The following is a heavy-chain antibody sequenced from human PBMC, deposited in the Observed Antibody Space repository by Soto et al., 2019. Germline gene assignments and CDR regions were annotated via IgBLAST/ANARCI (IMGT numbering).Heavy chain of an antibody. CDR1: GGSISSYY. CDR3: ARFGYDSSSYYSHH. V-gene: IGHV4-59*08. J-gene: IGHJ4*02. D-gene: IGHD3-22*01. Sequence: PSETLSLTCTVSGGSISSYYWSWIRQPPGKGLEWIGYIYYSGSTNYNPSLKSRVTISVDTSKNQFSLKLSSVTAADTAVYYCARFGYDSSSYYSHHWGQGTLVTVSS. CDR2: IYYSGST.